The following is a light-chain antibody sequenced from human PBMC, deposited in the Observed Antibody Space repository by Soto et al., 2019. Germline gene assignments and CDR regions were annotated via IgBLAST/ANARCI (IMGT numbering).Light chain of an antibody. J-gene: IGLJ2*01. CDR1: SSNIGSNS. Sequence: QSVLTQQPSASGTPGQRVTISCSGRSSNIGSNSVYWYKQLPGTAPKLLIYTNNQRPSGVPDRFSGSKSGTSASLAISGLRSEDEAHYYCATWDDSLSGVVFGGGTKLTVL. CDR2: TNN. CDR3: ATWDDSLSGVV. V-gene: IGLV1-47*02.